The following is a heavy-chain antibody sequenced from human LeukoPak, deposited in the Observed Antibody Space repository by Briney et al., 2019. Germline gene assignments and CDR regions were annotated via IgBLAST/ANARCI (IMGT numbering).Heavy chain of an antibody. CDR3: ARDPSYDFWSGYQNWFDP. Sequence: ASVKVSCKASGYTFTNYGISWVRQAPGQGLEWMGWISAYNGNTNYAQKLQGRVTMTTDTSTSTAYMELRSLRSDDTAVYYCARDPSYDFWSGYQNWFDPWGQGTLVTVSS. CDR2: ISAYNGNT. V-gene: IGHV1-18*01. J-gene: IGHJ5*02. D-gene: IGHD3-3*01. CDR1: GYTFTNYG.